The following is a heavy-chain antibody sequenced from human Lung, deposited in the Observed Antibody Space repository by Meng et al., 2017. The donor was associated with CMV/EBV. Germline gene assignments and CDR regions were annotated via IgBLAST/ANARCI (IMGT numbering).Heavy chain of an antibody. CDR1: GFXVNSNY. J-gene: IGHJ3*02. CDR2: IYSGGTT. D-gene: IGHD2-2*01. CDR3: ARAGYCGRGKCSAYDAFDI. Sequence: SCAASGFXVNSNYMIWVRQAPGKGLEYVSIIYSGGTTYYTDSVKGRFTISRDSSRNTLYLQMNSLRVEDTARYYCARAGYCGRGKCSAYDAFDIWXQGTXVTVSS. V-gene: IGHV3-53*01.